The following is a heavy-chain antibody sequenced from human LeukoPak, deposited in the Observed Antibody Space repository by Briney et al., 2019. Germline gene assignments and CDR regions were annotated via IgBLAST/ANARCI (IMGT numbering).Heavy chain of an antibody. CDR1: GGSISSSSYY. V-gene: IGHV4-39*01. D-gene: IGHD3-22*01. CDR3: ARLARITMIVVVITTPPGEDYMDV. Sequence: SETLSLTCTVSGGSISSSSYYWGWIRQPPGKGLEWIGSIYYSGSTYYNPSLKSRVTISVDTSKNQFSLKLSSVTAADTAVYYRARLARITMIVVVITTPPGEDYMDVWGKGTTVTVSS. CDR2: IYYSGST. J-gene: IGHJ6*03.